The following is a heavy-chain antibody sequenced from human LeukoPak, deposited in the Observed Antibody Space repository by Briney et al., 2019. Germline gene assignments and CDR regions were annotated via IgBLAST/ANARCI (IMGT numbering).Heavy chain of an antibody. V-gene: IGHV4-30-4*01. D-gene: IGHD3-10*01. Sequence: SETLSLTCTVSGGSISSGDYYWSWIRQPPGKGLEWIVYIYYSGSTYYNPSLKSRVTISVDTSKNQFSLKLSSVTAADTAVYYCARDITMVRGGHHGGYFDYWGQGTLVTVSS. J-gene: IGHJ4*02. CDR1: GGSISSGDYY. CDR3: ARDITMVRGGHHGGYFDY. CDR2: IYYSGST.